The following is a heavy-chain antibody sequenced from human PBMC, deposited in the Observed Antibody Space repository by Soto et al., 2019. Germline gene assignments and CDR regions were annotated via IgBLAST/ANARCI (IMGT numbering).Heavy chain of an antibody. V-gene: IGHV1-18*01. J-gene: IGHJ6*02. D-gene: IGHD5-12*01. Sequence: QVQLVQSGAEVKKPGASVKVSCKASGYTFTSYGISWVRQAPGQGLEWMGWISAYNGNTNYAQKLQGRVTMTTDTSTRTAYLELRSLRSDDTAVYYCARDLGRGYSGYDSGGYYYYGMDVWGQGTTVTVSS. CDR3: ARDLGRGYSGYDSGGYYYYGMDV. CDR2: ISAYNGNT. CDR1: GYTFTSYG.